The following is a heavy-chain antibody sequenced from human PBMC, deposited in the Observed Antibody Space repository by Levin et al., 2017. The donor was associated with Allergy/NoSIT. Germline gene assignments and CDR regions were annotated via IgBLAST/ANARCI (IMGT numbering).Heavy chain of an antibody. CDR1: GFPFSSYA. J-gene: IGHJ4*02. CDR3: AKWDSSAWYDY. V-gene: IGHV3-23*01. Sequence: LSLTCAASGFPFSSYAMSWVRQAPGKGLEWVSAISGSGDSTYYKDSVKGRFTISRDNSKNTLNLQMNSLRAEDTAIYFCAKWDSSAWYDYWGQGTLVTVSS. D-gene: IGHD6-19*01. CDR2: ISGSGDST.